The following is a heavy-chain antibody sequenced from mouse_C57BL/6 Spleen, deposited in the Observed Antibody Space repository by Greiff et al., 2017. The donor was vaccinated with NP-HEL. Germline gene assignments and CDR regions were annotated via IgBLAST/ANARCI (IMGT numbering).Heavy chain of an antibody. D-gene: IGHD2-3*01. J-gene: IGHJ3*01. V-gene: IGHV1-61*01. CDR2: IYPSDSDT. CDR3: AREGGYYGFAY. Sequence: QVQLQQPGAELVRPGSSVKLSCKASGYTFTSHCMDWVKQRPGQGLEWIGNIYPSDSDTQYHQQFKDKATLTVDKSSSTAYMQISSLTSEASAVYYGAREGGYYGFAYWGQGTLVTVSA. CDR1: GYTFTSHC.